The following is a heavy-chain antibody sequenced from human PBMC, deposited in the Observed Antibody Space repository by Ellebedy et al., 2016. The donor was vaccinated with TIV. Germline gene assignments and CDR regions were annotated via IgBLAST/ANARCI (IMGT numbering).Heavy chain of an antibody. D-gene: IGHD4-17*01. V-gene: IGHV3-23*01. J-gene: IGHJ4*02. CDR2: ISGGGGST. CDR1: GFTFSSYA. Sequence: GESLKISXAASGFTFSSYAMSWVRQAPGKGLEWVSAISGGGGSTYYADSVKGRFTISRDNSKNTLYLQMNSLRAEDTAVYYCAKDLYGDRGGALDYWGQGTLVTVSS. CDR3: AKDLYGDRGGALDY.